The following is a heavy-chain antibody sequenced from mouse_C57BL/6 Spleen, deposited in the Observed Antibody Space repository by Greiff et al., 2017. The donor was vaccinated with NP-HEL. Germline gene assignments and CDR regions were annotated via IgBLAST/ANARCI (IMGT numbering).Heavy chain of an antibody. V-gene: IGHV1-4*01. J-gene: IGHJ2*01. D-gene: IGHD1-1*01. Sequence: VQLQQSGAELARPGASVKMSCKASGYTFTSYTMHWVKQRPGQGLEWIGYINPSSGYTKYNQKFKDKATLTADKSSSTAYMQLSSLTSEDSAVYYCARCLLRSYFDYWGQGTTLTVSS. CDR1: GYTFTSYT. CDR2: INPSSGYT. CDR3: ARCLLRSYFDY.